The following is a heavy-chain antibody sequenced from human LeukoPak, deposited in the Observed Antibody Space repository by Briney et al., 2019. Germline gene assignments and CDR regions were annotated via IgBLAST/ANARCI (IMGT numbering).Heavy chain of an antibody. V-gene: IGHV3-21*01. Sequence: GGSLRLSCAASGFTFSSYWMNWVRQAPGKGLEWVSSISSSSSYIYYADSVKGRFTISRDNAKNSLYLQMNSLRAEDTAVYYCARDKDTAMDQGFDYWGQGTLVTVSS. D-gene: IGHD5-18*01. CDR1: GFTFSSYW. CDR2: ISSSSSYI. J-gene: IGHJ4*02. CDR3: ARDKDTAMDQGFDY.